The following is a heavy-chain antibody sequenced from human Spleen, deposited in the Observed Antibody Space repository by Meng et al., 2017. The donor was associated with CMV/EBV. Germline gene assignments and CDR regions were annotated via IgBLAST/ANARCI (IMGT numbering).Heavy chain of an antibody. J-gene: IGHJ4*02. D-gene: IGHD6-19*01. Sequence: GRLVGVGGGVVQPGGSLRLSCAASGFTFSSYGMHWVRQAPGKGLEWVAFIRYDGSNKYYADSVKGRFTISRDNSKNTLYLQMNSLRAEDTAVYYCAKDRKSSGWIDYWGQGTLVTVSS. CDR3: AKDRKSSGWIDY. CDR1: GFTFSSYG. CDR2: IRYDGSNK. V-gene: IGHV3-30*02.